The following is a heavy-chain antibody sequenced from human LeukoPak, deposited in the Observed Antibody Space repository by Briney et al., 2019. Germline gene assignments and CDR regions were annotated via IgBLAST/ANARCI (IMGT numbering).Heavy chain of an antibody. J-gene: IGHJ4*02. Sequence: GGSLRLSCAASGFTFSSYAMSWVRQAPGKGLEWVSAISGSGGSTYYADSVKGRFTISRDNSKNTLYLQMNSLRAEDAAVYYCAKGPLVMVASPLDFWGQGTLVTVS. D-gene: IGHD2-15*01. CDR1: GFTFSSYA. CDR2: ISGSGGST. CDR3: AKGPLVMVASPLDF. V-gene: IGHV3-23*01.